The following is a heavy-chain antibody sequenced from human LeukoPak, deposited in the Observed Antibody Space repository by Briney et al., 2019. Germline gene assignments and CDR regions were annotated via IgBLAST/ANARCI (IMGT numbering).Heavy chain of an antibody. J-gene: IGHJ4*02. Sequence: GGSLRLSCAASGFTFSSYSMNWVRQAPGKGLEWVSSISSSSSYIYYADSVKSRFTISRDNAKNSLYLQMNSLRAEDTAVYYCARDQNGSGRWYWGQGTLVTVSS. D-gene: IGHD3-10*01. CDR3: ARDQNGSGRWY. CDR1: GFTFSSYS. CDR2: ISSSSSYI. V-gene: IGHV3-21*01.